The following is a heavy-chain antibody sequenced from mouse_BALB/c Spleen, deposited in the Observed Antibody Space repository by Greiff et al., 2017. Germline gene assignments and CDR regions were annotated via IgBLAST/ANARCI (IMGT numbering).Heavy chain of an antibody. CDR1: GFTFSSFG. J-gene: IGHJ4*01. V-gene: IGHV5-17*02. CDR3: AREAMIPFYAMDY. Sequence: DVKLVESGGGLVQPGGSRKLSCAASGFTFSSFGMHWVRQAPEKGLEWVAYISSGSSTIYYADTVKGRFTISRDNPKNTLFLQMTSLRSEDTAMYYCAREAMIPFYAMDYWGQGTSVTVSS. CDR2: ISSGSSTI. D-gene: IGHD2-3*01.